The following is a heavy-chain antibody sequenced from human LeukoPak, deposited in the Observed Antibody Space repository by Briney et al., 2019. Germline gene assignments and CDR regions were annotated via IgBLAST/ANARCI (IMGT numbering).Heavy chain of an antibody. V-gene: IGHV4-39*07. D-gene: IGHD6-13*01. CDR3: ARSDSSSSWYGADYFDY. J-gene: IGHJ4*02. Sequence: SETLSLTCTVSGGSVSSHRYYWGWLRQPPGKGLEWIGSVYYSGNTYNNPSLKSRVTISVDTSKNQFSLKLSSVTAADTAVYYCARSDSSSSWYGADYFDYWGQGTLVTVSS. CDR2: VYYSGNT. CDR1: GGSVSSHRYY.